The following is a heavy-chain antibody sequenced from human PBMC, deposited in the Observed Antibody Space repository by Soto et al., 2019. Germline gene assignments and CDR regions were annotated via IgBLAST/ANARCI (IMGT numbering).Heavy chain of an antibody. CDR3: ARDPIVVVPAAMPLDV. CDR2: MNPNSGST. J-gene: IGHJ6*04. CDR1: GYTFTSYD. D-gene: IGHD2-2*01. Sequence: ASVKVSCKASGYTFTSYDINWVRQATGQGLEWMGWMNPNSGSTGYAQKLQGRVTMTTNTSISTAYMELSSLRSDDTAVYFCARDPIVVVPAAMPLDVWGKGTTVTVSS. V-gene: IGHV1-8*01.